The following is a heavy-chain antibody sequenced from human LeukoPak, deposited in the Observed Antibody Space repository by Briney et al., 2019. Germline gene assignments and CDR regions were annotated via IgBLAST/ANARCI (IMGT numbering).Heavy chain of an antibody. J-gene: IGHJ4*02. CDR2: ISGSGNGGSI. V-gene: IGHV3-64D*06. CDR3: VKDFGRVRGTPDS. CDR1: GVIFSIYT. Sequence: GGSLRLSCSASGVIFSIYTMYWVRQAPGKGPEYVSTISGSGNGGSIYYADSVKGRFTISRDDSKSIMYLQMNGLRSEDTAVYYCVKDFGRVRGTPDSWGQGTQVTVSS. D-gene: IGHD1/OR15-1a*01.